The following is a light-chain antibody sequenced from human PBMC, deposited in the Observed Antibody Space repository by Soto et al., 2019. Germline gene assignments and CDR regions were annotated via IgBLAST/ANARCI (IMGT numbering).Light chain of an antibody. CDR3: TSYTRDRTIV. Sequence: QSALTQPASVSGAPGQSITFSCTGTSSDDGGYNYVCWYQQQHPGKAPKLIIYDISTRPSGVFSRFSGSKSGNTASLTISGLQAEDEADYYCTSYTRDRTIVFGGGTKLTVL. V-gene: IGLV2-14*03. J-gene: IGLJ2*01. CDR2: DIS. CDR1: SSDDGGYNY.